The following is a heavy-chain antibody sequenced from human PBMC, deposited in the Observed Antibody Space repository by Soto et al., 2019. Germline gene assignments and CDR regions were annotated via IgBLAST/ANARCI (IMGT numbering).Heavy chain of an antibody. CDR3: AHIQTTVSWCTFDY. CDR2: IYWDDDK. Sequence: QITLKESGPTLVKPTQTLTLTCTFSGFALSTSGVGVGWIRQPPGKALEWLALIYWDDDKRYSPSLQSRLTITKDPSKNQVVLTMTNMDPVDTATYYCAHIQTTVSWCTFDYWGQGTLVTVSS. V-gene: IGHV2-5*02. J-gene: IGHJ4*02. D-gene: IGHD4-4*01. CDR1: GFALSTSGVG.